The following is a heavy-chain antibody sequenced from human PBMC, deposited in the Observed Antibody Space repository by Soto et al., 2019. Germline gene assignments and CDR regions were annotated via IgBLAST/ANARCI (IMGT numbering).Heavy chain of an antibody. Sequence: EVHLLESGGGLVQPGGSLRLSCAASGFTFSSYAMSWVRQAPGKGLEWVSGISGSGGSTYYADSVKGRFTISRDNSKHTLYLQMNSLRAEDTAVDYWANLATTVTFDPWGQGTLVTVSS. V-gene: IGHV3-23*01. J-gene: IGHJ5*02. CDR2: ISGSGGST. CDR1: GFTFSSYA. CDR3: ANLATTVTFDP. D-gene: IGHD4-4*01.